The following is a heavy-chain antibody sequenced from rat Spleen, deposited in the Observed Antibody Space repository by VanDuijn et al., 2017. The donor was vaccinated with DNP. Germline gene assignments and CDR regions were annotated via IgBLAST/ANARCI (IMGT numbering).Heavy chain of an antibody. CDR3: ASLYLPY. CDR1: GFTFNNYW. CDR2: ITSSGGTT. V-gene: IGHV5-31*01. J-gene: IGHJ2*01. D-gene: IGHD2-1*01. Sequence: EVQLVESGGDLVQPGRSLKLSCVASGFTFNNYWMTWIRQVPGKGLEWVASITSSGGTTYSPDSVKGRFTISRDNAKNTLYLQMNSLRPEDMATYYCASLYLPYWGQGVMVTVSS.